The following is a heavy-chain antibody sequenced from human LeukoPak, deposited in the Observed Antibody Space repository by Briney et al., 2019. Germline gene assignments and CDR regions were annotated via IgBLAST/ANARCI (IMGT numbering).Heavy chain of an antibody. CDR3: ARDATYSSGWYIDP. Sequence: ASGKVSCKASGYTFTRYYMHWVRQAPGQGLEWMGWINPNSGGTNYAQMFQGRVTMTRDTSISTAYMELSRLRSDDTAVYYCARDATYSSGWYIDPWGQGTLVTVSS. CDR1: GYTFTRYY. D-gene: IGHD6-19*01. CDR2: INPNSGGT. J-gene: IGHJ5*02. V-gene: IGHV1-2*02.